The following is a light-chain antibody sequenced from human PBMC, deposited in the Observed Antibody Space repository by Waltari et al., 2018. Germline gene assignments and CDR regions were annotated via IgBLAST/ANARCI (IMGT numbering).Light chain of an antibody. CDR2: GAS. V-gene: IGKV3-20*01. CDR3: KHYVRLPAT. CDR1: QSVSRS. J-gene: IGKJ1*01. Sequence: IVLTQSPGTLSLSPGERATLSCRASQSVSRSLAWYQQKPGQAPKLLIYGASTRAPGIPDRSTGSGSGTDFSLTISSLEPESFAIYFCKHYVRLPATFGQGTKVEIK.